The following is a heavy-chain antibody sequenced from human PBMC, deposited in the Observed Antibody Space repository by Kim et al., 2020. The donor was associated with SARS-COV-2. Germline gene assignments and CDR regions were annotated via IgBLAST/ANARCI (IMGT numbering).Heavy chain of an antibody. D-gene: IGHD3-10*01. V-gene: IGHV3-9*01. CDR3: AKSKINMFQGGLYGMEV. CDR2: LSWNSGTI. Sequence: GGSLRLSCAASGFTFAGYAMHWVRQAPGKGLEWVSGLSWNSGTIGYADSVKSRLTISRDNAKTSQYLQINILRTEDTALYYCAKSKINMFQGGLYGMEV. CDR1: GFTFAGYA. J-gene: IGHJ6*01.